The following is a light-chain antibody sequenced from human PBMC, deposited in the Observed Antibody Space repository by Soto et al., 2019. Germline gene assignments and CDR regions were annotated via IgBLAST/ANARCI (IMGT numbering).Light chain of an antibody. V-gene: IGLV2-23*03. CDR2: EGS. J-gene: IGLJ3*02. CDR1: SSDVGSYNL. CDR3: CSYAGSSTFEV. Sequence: QSALTHPASVSGSPGQSITISCTGTSSDVGSYNLVSWYQQHPGKAPKLMIYEGSKRPSGVSNRFSGSKSGNTASLTISGLQAEDESDYYCCSYAGSSTFEVFGGGTKVTVL.